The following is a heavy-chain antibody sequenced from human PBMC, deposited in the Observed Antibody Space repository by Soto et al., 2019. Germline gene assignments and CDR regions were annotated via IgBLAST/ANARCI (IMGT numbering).Heavy chain of an antibody. CDR1: GFTFPGYW. CDR3: ARESTLSGFGY. V-gene: IGHV3-7*01. D-gene: IGHD2-2*01. J-gene: IGHJ4*02. Sequence: GGSLRLSCAASGFTFPGYWMRWFRQAPGKGLEWVASIKQDGSQKKYVDSVKGRFTISRDNAKNSLYLQMNSLTAEDTAVYYCARESTLSGFGYWGQGALVTVSS. CDR2: IKQDGSQK.